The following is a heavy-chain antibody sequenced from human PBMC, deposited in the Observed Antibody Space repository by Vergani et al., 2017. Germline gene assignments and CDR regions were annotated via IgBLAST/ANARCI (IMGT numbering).Heavy chain of an antibody. CDR1: GGPISSGGYY. CDR3: ARAKYYGSGSYYNGSFFFDY. Sequence: QVQLQESGPGLVKPSQTLSLTCTVSGGPISSGGYYWSWIRQHPGKGLEWIGYIYYSGSTYYNPSLKSRVTISVDTSKNQFSLKLSSVTAADTAVYYCARAKYYGSGSYYNGSFFFDYWGQGTLVTVSS. D-gene: IGHD3-10*01. CDR2: IYYSGST. J-gene: IGHJ4*02. V-gene: IGHV4-31*03.